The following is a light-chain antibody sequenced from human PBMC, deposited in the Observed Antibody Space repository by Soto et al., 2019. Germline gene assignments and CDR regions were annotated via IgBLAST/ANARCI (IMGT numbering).Light chain of an antibody. CDR3: CSFAGPRYV. V-gene: IGLV2-23*01. J-gene: IGLJ1*01. Sequence: QSVLTQPASVSGSPGQSITISCTGTGSDVGGYNLVSWYQQHPGKAPKLIIYEGSKRPSGVSNRFSGSKSGYTASLTISGLQGEDEADYYCCSFAGPRYVFGTGTKVTV. CDR2: EGS. CDR1: GSDVGGYNL.